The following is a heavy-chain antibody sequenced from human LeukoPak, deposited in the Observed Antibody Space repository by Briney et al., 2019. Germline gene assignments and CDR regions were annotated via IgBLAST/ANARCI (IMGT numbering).Heavy chain of an antibody. D-gene: IGHD2/OR15-2a*01. CDR1: GFTFSSYR. CDR3: ARDVEYYYFDY. J-gene: IGHJ4*02. Sequence: TGGSLRLSCAASGFTFSSYRMNWVRQAPGKGLEWVSSISSSSYIYYADSVKGRFTLSRDNARNSLYLQMNSLRAEDTAVYYCARDVEYYYFDYWGQGTLVTVSS. V-gene: IGHV3-21*01. CDR2: ISSSSYI.